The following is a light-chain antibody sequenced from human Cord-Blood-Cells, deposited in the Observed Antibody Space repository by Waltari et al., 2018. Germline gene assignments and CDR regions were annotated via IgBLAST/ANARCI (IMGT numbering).Light chain of an antibody. CDR3: SSYTSSSTLV. J-gene: IGLJ1*01. Sequence: SALTQPAPVSGSPGQSITISCTGTSSDVGGYNYVSWYQHHPGKAPKLMIYDVSKRPSGVFNRFSGSKSGNTASLTISGLQAEDEADDYCSSYTSSSTLVFGTGTKVTVL. CDR1: SSDVGGYNY. V-gene: IGLV2-14*03. CDR2: DVS.